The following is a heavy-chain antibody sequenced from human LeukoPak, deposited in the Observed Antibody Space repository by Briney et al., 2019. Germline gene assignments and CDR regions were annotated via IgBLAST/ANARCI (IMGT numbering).Heavy chain of an antibody. CDR2: IYHSGST. CDR3: ARWVGWELRGGFDP. Sequence: SETLSLTCTVSGYSISSGYYWGWIRQPPGKGLEWIGSIYHSGSTYYNPSLKSRVTISVDTSKNQFSLKLSFVTAADTAVYYCARWVGWELRGGFDPWGQGTLVTVSS. J-gene: IGHJ5*02. CDR1: GYSISSGYY. D-gene: IGHD1-26*01. V-gene: IGHV4-38-2*02.